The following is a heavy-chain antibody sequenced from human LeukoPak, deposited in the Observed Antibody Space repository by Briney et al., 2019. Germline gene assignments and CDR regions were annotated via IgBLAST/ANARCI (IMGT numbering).Heavy chain of an antibody. CDR1: GGSISSYY. Sequence: KPSETLSLTCTVSGGSISSYYWSWIRQPPGKGLEWIGYIYYSGSTNYNPSLKSRVTISVDTSKNQFSLKLSSVTAADTAVYYCARALGYSSSIDYWGQGTLVTVSS. D-gene: IGHD6-6*01. CDR2: IYYSGST. V-gene: IGHV4-59*01. J-gene: IGHJ4*02. CDR3: ARALGYSSSIDY.